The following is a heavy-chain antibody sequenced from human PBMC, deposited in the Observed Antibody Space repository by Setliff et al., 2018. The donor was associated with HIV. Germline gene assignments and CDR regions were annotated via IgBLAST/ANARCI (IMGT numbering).Heavy chain of an antibody. J-gene: IGHJ6*03. CDR2: INHSGSI. Sequence: SETLSLTCAVYGGSFNGYYWNWIRQSPGKGLEWIGEINHSGSINYNPTLMSRLTISIDTSKNQFSLKLTSVTAADTALYFCARGGGGSWFDKPTYFYMDVWGKGTTVTVSS. CDR3: ARGGGGSWFDKPTYFYMDV. D-gene: IGHD3-10*01. V-gene: IGHV4-34*01. CDR1: GGSFNGYY.